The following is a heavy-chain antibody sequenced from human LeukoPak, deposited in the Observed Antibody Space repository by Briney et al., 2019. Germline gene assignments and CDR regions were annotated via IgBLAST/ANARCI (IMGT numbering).Heavy chain of an antibody. CDR1: GGTFSYYA. CDR3: ARGVANGHNYGGAFDI. Sequence: SVKVSCTASGGTFSYYAINWVRHAPGQGLEWMGGIIPIFGATKYAQKFQGRDSTITDESTTTVYKELSSLTSEDTAIYYYARGVANGHNYGGAFDIWGQGTMVTVSS. D-gene: IGHD5-24*01. J-gene: IGHJ3*02. CDR2: IIPIFGAT. V-gene: IGHV1-69*05.